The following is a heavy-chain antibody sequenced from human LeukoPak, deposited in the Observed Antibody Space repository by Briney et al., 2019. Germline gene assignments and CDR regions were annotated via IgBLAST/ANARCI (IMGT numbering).Heavy chain of an antibody. D-gene: IGHD1-7*01. CDR1: GFTLSDFW. V-gene: IGHV3-9*03. Sequence: GGSLRLSCAASGFTLSDFWMHWVRQAPGKGLEWVSGISWNSGSIGYADSVKGRFTISRDNAKNSLYLQMNSLRAEDMALYYCAKDILMELRGFGAFDIWGQGTMVTVSS. CDR3: AKDILMELRGFGAFDI. J-gene: IGHJ3*02. CDR2: ISWNSGSI.